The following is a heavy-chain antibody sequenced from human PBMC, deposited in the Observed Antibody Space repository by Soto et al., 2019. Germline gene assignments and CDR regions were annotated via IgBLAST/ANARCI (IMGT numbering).Heavy chain of an antibody. D-gene: IGHD5-18*01. CDR2: NLHSGST. CDR1: GSSISSGVYY. Sequence: PSETLSLTCTVSGSSISSGVYYWSWIRQHPGKGLEWIGHNLHSGSTYYNPSLRSRVTMSVDTSNNRFSLNLRSMTAADTAVYYCARDRYRYGHNDYDIWGEGTMGT. V-gene: IGHV4-31*03. J-gene: IGHJ3*02. CDR3: ARDRYRYGHNDYDI.